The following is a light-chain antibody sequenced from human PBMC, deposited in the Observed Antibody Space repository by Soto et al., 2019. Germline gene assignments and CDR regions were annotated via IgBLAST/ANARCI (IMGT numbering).Light chain of an antibody. CDR2: KAS. CDR3: QKDKSYLG. CDR1: QSISSW. J-gene: IGKJ1*01. Sequence: DIQMTQSPSTLSASVGDRVTITCRASQSISSWLAWYQQKPGKAPKLLIYKASNLESGVPSRFSGSGSGTEFHSPISGRQPDVFGTYYSQKDKSYLGFRQGTKVEIK. V-gene: IGKV1-5*03.